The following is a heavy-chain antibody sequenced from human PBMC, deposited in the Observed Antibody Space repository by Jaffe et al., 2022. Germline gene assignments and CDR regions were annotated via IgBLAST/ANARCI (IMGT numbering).Heavy chain of an antibody. CDR1: GGTFSSYA. J-gene: IGHJ4*02. CDR3: ATRYSGYRRQNWGYFDY. CDR2: IIPIFGTA. D-gene: IGHD5-12*01. V-gene: IGHV1-69*01. Sequence: QVQLVQSGAEVKKPGSSVKVSCKASGGTFSSYAISWVRQAPGQGLEWMGGIIPIFGTANYAQKFQGRVTITADESTSTAYMELSSLRSEDTAVYYCATRYSGYRRQNWGYFDYWGQGTLVTVSS.